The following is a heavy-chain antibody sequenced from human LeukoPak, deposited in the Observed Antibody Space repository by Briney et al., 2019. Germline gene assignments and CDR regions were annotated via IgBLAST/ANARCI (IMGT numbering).Heavy chain of an antibody. CDR1: GYTFTSYY. CDR3: ARDLTGGYYDSSGPGGDWFDP. Sequence: ASVKVSCKASGYTFTSYYMHWVRQAPGQGLEWMGIINPSGGSTSYAQKFQGRVTMTRDTSTSTVYMELSSLRSEDTAVYYCARDLTGGYYDSSGPGGDWFDPWGQGTLVTVSS. J-gene: IGHJ5*02. V-gene: IGHV1-46*01. D-gene: IGHD3-22*01. CDR2: INPSGGST.